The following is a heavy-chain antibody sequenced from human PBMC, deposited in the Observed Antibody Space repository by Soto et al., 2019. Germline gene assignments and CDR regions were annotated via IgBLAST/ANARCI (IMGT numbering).Heavy chain of an antibody. V-gene: IGHV3-30*14. CDR1: GFTFSDYV. CDR3: ARVRLSIAVNDALDV. D-gene: IGHD3-3*02. J-gene: IGHJ3*01. Sequence: QVRLVESGGGVVQPGTSLRLSCAASGFTFSDYVIHWVRQAAGKGLKWVASMTYDGATEYYADSVKGRFTMSRDNSKRALSLQMNSLRPDDTAVYYCARVRLSIAVNDALDVWGQGTTVTVSS. CDR2: MTYDGATE.